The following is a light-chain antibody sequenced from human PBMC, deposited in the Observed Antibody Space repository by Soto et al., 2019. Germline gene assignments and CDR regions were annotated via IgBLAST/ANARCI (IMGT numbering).Light chain of an antibody. CDR2: DAS. Sequence: IVLTQSPATLSLSPWERTTLSCRASQSISRYLAWYQQKPGQSPRLVIYDASSRATGIPDRFSGSGSGTDFTLTISRLEPEDFAVYFCYQYDSSPWTFGQGTKVDIK. CDR1: QSISRY. V-gene: IGKV3-20*01. CDR3: YQYDSSPWT. J-gene: IGKJ1*01.